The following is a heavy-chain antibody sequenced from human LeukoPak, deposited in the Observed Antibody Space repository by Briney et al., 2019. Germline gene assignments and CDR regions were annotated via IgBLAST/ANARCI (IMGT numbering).Heavy chain of an antibody. CDR3: AGAETTLLLNY. V-gene: IGHV1-18*01. CDR1: GYSFTNYG. CDR2: ISAHNGNT. D-gene: IGHD4-11*01. Sequence: GASVKVSCKASGYSFTNYGIIWVRQTPGQGLQWMGWISAHNGNTNYAQKLQGRGTLTTDTTTSTVYMELRSLTSVDTAVYYCAGAETTLLLNYWGQGTLVTVSS. J-gene: IGHJ4*02.